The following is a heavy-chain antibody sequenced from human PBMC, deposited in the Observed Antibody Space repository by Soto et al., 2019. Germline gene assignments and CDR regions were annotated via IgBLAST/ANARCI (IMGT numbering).Heavy chain of an antibody. V-gene: IGHV1-2*02. CDR2: INPKSGGT. CDR1: GYTFTSYY. Sequence: QLQLVQSGAEVKKPGASGNLSCKASGYTFTSYYMHLVPQAAGQGLAGMGWINPKSGGTMYPQKCQGRVTMTWDTFISTAYMALIRLRADDTAVYYCARDLAKGGGSAGFDYWGQGTLVPVS. CDR3: ARDLAKGGGSAGFDY. J-gene: IGHJ4*02. D-gene: IGHD1-26*01.